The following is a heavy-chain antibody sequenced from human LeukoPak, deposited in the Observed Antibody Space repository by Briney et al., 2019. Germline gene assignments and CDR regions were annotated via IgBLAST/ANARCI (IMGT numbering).Heavy chain of an antibody. CDR3: AKDGHYDIPLGLDY. D-gene: IGHD3-9*01. V-gene: IGHV3-23*01. CDR2: ISGSGGST. Sequence: GGSLRLSCAASGFTFSSYVMSWVRQAPGKGLEWVSAISGSGGSTYYADSVKGRFTISRDNSKNTLYLQMNSLRAEDTAVYYCAKDGHYDIPLGLDYWGQGTLVTVSS. J-gene: IGHJ4*02. CDR1: GFTFSSYV.